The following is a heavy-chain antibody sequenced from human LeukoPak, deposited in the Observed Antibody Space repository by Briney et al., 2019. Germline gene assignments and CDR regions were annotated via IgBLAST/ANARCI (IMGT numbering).Heavy chain of an antibody. CDR2: ISAYNGNT. D-gene: IGHD3-9*01. CDR1: GYTFTSYG. Sequence: ASVKVSCKASGYTFTSYGISWVRQAPGQGLEWVGWISAYNGNTNYAQKLQGRVTMTTDTSTSTAYMELRSLRSDDTAVYYCSRDYDILTGYPYYFDYWGQGTLVTVSS. CDR3: SRDYDILTGYPYYFDY. J-gene: IGHJ4*02. V-gene: IGHV1-18*01.